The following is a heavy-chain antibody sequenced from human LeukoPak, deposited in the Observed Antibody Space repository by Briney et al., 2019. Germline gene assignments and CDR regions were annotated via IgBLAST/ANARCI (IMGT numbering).Heavy chain of an antibody. Sequence: PGGSLRLSCAASGFTFSSYEMNWVRQAPGKGLEWVSYISSAGSTIYYADSVKGRFTISRDNAKNSLYLQMNSLRAEDTAVYYCARAGYSGYDPQGMDVWGKGTTVTVSS. CDR3: ARAGYSGYDPQGMDV. D-gene: IGHD5-12*01. CDR2: ISSAGSTI. V-gene: IGHV3-48*03. J-gene: IGHJ6*03. CDR1: GFTFSSYE.